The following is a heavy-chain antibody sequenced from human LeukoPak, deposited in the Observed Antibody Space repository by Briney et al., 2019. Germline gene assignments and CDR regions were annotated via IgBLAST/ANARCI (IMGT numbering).Heavy chain of an antibody. V-gene: IGHV3-23*01. CDR2: ISGSGGST. D-gene: IGHD1-26*01. Sequence: GGSLRLSCAASGFTFSSYAMSWVRQAPGKGLEWVSAISGSGGSTYYADSVKGRFTISRDKSKNTLYLQMNSLRAEDTAVYFCAKEGALVGATYFHYWGQGTLVTVSS. CDR1: GFTFSSYA. CDR3: AKEGALVGATYFHY. J-gene: IGHJ4*02.